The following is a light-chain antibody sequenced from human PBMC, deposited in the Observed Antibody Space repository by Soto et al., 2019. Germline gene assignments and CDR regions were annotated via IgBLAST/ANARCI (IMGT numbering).Light chain of an antibody. V-gene: IGKV3-11*01. CDR1: QSVSSY. Sequence: EIVLTQSPATLSLSPGERATLSCRASQSVSSYLAWYQQKPGQAPRVLIYDASNRATCIPARFSGSGSGTDFTLTISSLEPEDFAVYYCQQRSNWPWTFGQGTKVEIK. J-gene: IGKJ1*01. CDR3: QQRSNWPWT. CDR2: DAS.